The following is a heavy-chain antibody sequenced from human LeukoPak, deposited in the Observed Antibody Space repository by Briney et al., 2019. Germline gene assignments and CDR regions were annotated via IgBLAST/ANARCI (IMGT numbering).Heavy chain of an antibody. D-gene: IGHD3-16*02. J-gene: IGHJ4*02. V-gene: IGHV4-34*01. CDR2: INHSGST. Sequence: SETLSFTCAVYGGSFSGYYWSWIRQPPGKGLEWIGEINHSGSTNYNPSLKSRVTISVDTSKNQFSLKLSSVTAADTAVYYCARVLTYVWGSYRRSSNFDYWGQGTLVTVSS. CDR3: ARVLTYVWGSYRRSSNFDY. CDR1: GGSFSGYY.